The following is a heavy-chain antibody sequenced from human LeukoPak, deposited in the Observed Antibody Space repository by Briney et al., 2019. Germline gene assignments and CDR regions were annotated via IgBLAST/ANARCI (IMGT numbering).Heavy chain of an antibody. V-gene: IGHV4-4*07. D-gene: IGHD1-14*01. CDR1: GGSISSYY. CDR3: ARDQPTGWRYFDL. Sequence: SETLSLTCTASGGSISSYYWSWIRQPAGKGLEWIGRIYTSGSTNYNPSLKSRVTMSVDTSKNQFSLKLSSVTAADTAVYYCARDQPTGWRYFDLWGRGTLVTVSS. J-gene: IGHJ2*01. CDR2: IYTSGST.